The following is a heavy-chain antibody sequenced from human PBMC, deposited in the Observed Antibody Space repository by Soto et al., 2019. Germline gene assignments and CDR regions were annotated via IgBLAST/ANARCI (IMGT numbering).Heavy chain of an antibody. CDR1: GYTFSSHG. Sequence: ASVKVSCKASGYTFSSHGIIWVRQAPGQGLEWMGWISGYNGNAKYAQRFQGRVTMTTDTSTSTVYMDLRSLGSDDSAVYYCAREGSYGWYDCWGQGTLVTISS. D-gene: IGHD2-15*01. CDR3: AREGSYGWYDC. V-gene: IGHV1-18*01. CDR2: ISGYNGNA. J-gene: IGHJ5*01.